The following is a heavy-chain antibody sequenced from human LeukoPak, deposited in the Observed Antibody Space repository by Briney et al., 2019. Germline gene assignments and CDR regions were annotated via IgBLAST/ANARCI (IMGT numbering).Heavy chain of an antibody. J-gene: IGHJ6*02. CDR3: ARTDSSGYYYYYYGMDV. CDR1: GGTFSSYA. D-gene: IGHD3-22*01. V-gene: IGHV1-69*04. CDR2: IIPILGIA. Sequence: SVKVSCKASGGTFSSYAISWVRQAPGQGLEWMGRIIPILGIANYAQKFQGRVTITRDTSASTAYMELSSLRSEDTAVYYCARTDSSGYYYYYYGMDVWGQGTTVTVSS.